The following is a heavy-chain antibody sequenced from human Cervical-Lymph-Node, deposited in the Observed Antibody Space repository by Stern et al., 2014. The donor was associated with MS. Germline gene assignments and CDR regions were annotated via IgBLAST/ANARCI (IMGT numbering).Heavy chain of an antibody. CDR2: IHPSVGST. Sequence: VQLVESGAEVKKPGASVKVSCKASGYTFSSYDMHWVRQAPGKGLEWVGVIHPSVGSTSYAQKFQGRVTMTRDTSTSTVYIELSSLRSEDTAVYYCSRGYSSSWYWWFDPWGQGTLVTVSS. J-gene: IGHJ5*02. V-gene: IGHV1-46*01. CDR3: SRGYSSSWYWWFDP. D-gene: IGHD6-13*01. CDR1: GYTFSSYD.